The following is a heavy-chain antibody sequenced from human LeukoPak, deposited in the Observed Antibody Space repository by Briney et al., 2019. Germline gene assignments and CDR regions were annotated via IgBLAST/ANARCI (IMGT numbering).Heavy chain of an antibody. J-gene: IGHJ4*02. V-gene: IGHV3-7*03. CDR3: ASWEGSSWFDY. Sequence: GGSLRLSCAASGFTFSDYWMNWVRQAPGKGLEWVANIKQDGSEKDYVDSVKGRFTISRDNAKKSLYLEMNSLRVEDTDVYYCASWEGSSWFDYWGQGTLVTVSS. CDR2: IKQDGSEK. D-gene: IGHD6-13*01. CDR1: GFTFSDYW.